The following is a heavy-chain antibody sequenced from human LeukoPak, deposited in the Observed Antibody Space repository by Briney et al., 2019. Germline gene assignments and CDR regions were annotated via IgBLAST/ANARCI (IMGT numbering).Heavy chain of an antibody. D-gene: IGHD3-22*01. V-gene: IGHV4-4*02. CDR1: GGSISSSNW. J-gene: IGHJ5*02. CDR3: ARGVTMIGRLRFDP. Sequence: PSETLPLTCAVSGGSISSSNWWSWVRQPPGKGLEWIGEIYHTGTTYYNPSLKSRVTISVDTSKNQFSLKLSSVTAADTAVYYCARGVTMIGRLRFDPWGQGTLVTVSS. CDR2: IYHTGTT.